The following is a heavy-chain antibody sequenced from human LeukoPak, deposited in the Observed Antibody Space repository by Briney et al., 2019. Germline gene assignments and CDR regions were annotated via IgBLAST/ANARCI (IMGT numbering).Heavy chain of an antibody. J-gene: IGHJ3*02. CDR1: GFTFSSYG. Sequence: GGSLRLSCAASGFTFSSYGMHWVRQGPGKGLMWVARINNDGSGTSYADSVKGRFTISRDNAKNTVYLQMNSLRAEDTAIYYCARGRAIDIWGRGTMVTVSS. CDR3: ARGRAIDI. CDR2: INNDGSGT. V-gene: IGHV3-74*01.